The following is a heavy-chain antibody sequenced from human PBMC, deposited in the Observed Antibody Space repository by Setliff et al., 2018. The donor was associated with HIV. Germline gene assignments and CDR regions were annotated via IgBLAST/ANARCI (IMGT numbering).Heavy chain of an antibody. Sequence: SETLSLTCTVSGGSISSGSYYWSWIRQPAGKGLEWIGHIHTSGSSSYNPSLKSRVIIALDTSKNQISLKLNSVTAADTAVYYCARDLLGSSSLVDYWGQGTLGTVS. CDR1: GGSISSGSYY. CDR3: ARDLLGSSSLVDY. D-gene: IGHD6-6*01. J-gene: IGHJ4*02. V-gene: IGHV4-61*09. CDR2: IHTSGSS.